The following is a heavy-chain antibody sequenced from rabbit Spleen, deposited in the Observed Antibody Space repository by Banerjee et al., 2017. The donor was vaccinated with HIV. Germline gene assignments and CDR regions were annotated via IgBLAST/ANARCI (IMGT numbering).Heavy chain of an antibody. CDR3: ARGSATMTMVITGYYLNL. D-gene: IGHD2-1*01. V-gene: IGHV1S45*01. CDR2: IYAGSSGST. Sequence: QEQLVESGGDLVKPGTSLTLTCTATGFSFSSSYYMCWVRQAPGKGLECIACIYAGSSGSTYYANWAKVRFTISKTSSTTVTLQMTSLTVADTATYFCARGSATMTMVITGYYLNLWGPGSLVTVS. J-gene: IGHJ4*01. CDR1: GFSFSSSYY.